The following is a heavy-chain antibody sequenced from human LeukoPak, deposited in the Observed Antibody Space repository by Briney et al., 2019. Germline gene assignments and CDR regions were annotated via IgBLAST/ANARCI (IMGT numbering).Heavy chain of an antibody. CDR2: ISAGGNVK. V-gene: IGHV3-23*01. D-gene: IGHD1-1*01. CDR1: GFTFSRAW. Sequence: PGGSLRLSCAASGFTFSRAWMSWVRQAPGKGLEWLSGISAGGNVKFHADSLRGRFSISRDNSKNTLYLQMDSLRAEDTAVYYFAKSLLTRATGTGRASVWGQGTMVTVSS. J-gene: IGHJ3*01. CDR3: AKSLLTRATGTGRASV.